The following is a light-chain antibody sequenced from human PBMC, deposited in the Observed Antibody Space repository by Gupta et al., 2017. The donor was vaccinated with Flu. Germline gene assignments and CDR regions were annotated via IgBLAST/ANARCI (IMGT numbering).Light chain of an antibody. Sequence: PSSLSASVGDRVTITWRAGQYINKFLNTYQQKPGKAPKVLICAASRVQRGVPSRFSGHGSRSDFTLTSTRRRREDFATCYCRQRYNHTWTFGQGT. J-gene: IGKJ1*01. CDR1: QYINKF. CDR2: AAS. V-gene: IGKV1-39*01. CDR3: RQRYNHTWT.